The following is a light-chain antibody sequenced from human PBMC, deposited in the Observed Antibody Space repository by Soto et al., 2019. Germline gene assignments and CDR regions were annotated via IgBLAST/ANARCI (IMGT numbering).Light chain of an antibody. CDR3: QQYNNWPPTWT. CDR1: QSVSSN. CDR2: AVS. J-gene: IGKJ1*01. Sequence: EILMTQSPATLSVSPGERATLSCRASQSVSSNLAWYQQKPGQAPRLLIYAVSTRATGIPARFSSSGSGTEFTLTINSLQSEDFAVYYCQQYNNWPPTWTFGQGTNVEI. V-gene: IGKV3-15*01.